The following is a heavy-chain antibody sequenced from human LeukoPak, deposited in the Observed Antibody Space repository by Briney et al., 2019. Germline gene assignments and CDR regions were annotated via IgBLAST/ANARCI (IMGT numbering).Heavy chain of an antibody. Sequence: GASVKVSCKASGYTFISYYMHWVRQAPGQGLEWMGMITPSGGSTNYAQKFQGRVTVTRDTSTSTVYMELSSLRSEDTAVYYCARGDDIAGTSTAEYFYYYFGMDVWGQGTTVTVSS. J-gene: IGHJ6*02. V-gene: IGHV1-46*01. CDR3: ARGDDIAGTSTAEYFYYYFGMDV. D-gene: IGHD1-26*01. CDR1: GYTFISYY. CDR2: ITPSGGST.